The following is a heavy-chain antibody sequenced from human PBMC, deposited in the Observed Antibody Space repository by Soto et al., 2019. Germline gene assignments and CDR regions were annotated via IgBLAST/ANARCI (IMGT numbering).Heavy chain of an antibody. CDR2: INADYGNT. J-gene: IGHJ6*02. Sequence: QAQLVQSGAEVRKPGASVKVSCKASGYTFYSHSISWVRQATGQGLEWMGRINADYGNTQYAQKFRGRVTMTTDTSTTTVYMELTNLRSDDTAVHYCARCIQVDDYYSMDVWGQGTTVTVSS. CDR3: ARCIQVDDYYSMDV. D-gene: IGHD5-18*01. CDR1: GYTFYSHS. V-gene: IGHV1-18*01.